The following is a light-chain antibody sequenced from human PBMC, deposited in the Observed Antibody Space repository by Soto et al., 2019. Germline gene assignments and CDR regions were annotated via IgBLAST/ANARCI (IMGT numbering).Light chain of an antibody. CDR1: QSLLSRSDNRNY. J-gene: IGKJ4*01. CDR3: QTYYRVPLT. CDR2: WAS. V-gene: IGKV4-1*01. Sequence: DTVMTQSPDSLALSLGERATINCKSSQSLLSRSDNRNYLAWFQQKPGQPPRLLIRWASTREFGVPDRFSASGSGTDLTLTISSLQAEDVAVYYCQTYYRVPLTFGGGTKVELK.